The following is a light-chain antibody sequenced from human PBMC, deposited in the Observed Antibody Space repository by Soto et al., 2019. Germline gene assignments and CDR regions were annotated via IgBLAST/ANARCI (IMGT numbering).Light chain of an antibody. Sequence: TQSPLALFSSPGGGTTLSSRSIQSVSSSYIAWYQQRPGQTPSLLIYGASTRATGIPDRFSGSGSGTEFTLTISSLQSEDFAVYYCQQYNNWPPITFGQGTRLEIK. J-gene: IGKJ5*01. CDR1: QSVSSS. CDR3: QQYNNWPPIT. CDR2: GAS. V-gene: IGKV3D-15*01.